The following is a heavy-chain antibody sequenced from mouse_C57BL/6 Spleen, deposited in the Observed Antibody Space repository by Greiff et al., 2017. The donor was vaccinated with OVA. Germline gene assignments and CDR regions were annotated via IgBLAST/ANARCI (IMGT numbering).Heavy chain of an antibody. CDR3: AREDYGYDGGYAMDY. V-gene: IGHV5-17*01. CDR1: GFTFSDYG. J-gene: IGHJ4*01. CDR2: ISSGSSTI. D-gene: IGHD2-2*01. Sequence: EVHLVESGGGLVKPGGSLKLSCAASGFTFSDYGMHWVRQAPEKGLEWVAYISSGSSTIYYADTVKGRFTISRDNAKNTLFLQMTSLRSEDTAMYYCAREDYGYDGGYAMDYWGQGTSVTVSS.